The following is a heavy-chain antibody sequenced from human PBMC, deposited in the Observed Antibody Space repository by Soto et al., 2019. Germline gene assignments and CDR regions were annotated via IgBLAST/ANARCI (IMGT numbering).Heavy chain of an antibody. CDR3: ARDWMATGYWDY. Sequence: ASVKVSCKASGYTFTSYGISWVRQAPGQGLEWMGWISAYNGNTNYAQKLQGRVTMTTDTSTSTAYMELRSMRSDDTAVYYCARDWMATGYWDYWGQGTLVTVSS. CDR2: ISAYNGNT. J-gene: IGHJ4*02. CDR1: GYTFTSYG. V-gene: IGHV1-18*01. D-gene: IGHD3-9*01.